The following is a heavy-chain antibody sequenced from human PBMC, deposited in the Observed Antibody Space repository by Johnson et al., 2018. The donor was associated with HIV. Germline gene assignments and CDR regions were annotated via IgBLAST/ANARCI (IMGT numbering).Heavy chain of an antibody. CDR2: ISYDGSNK. CDR3: ARDKVDDAFDI. D-gene: IGHD1-26*01. Sequence: QVQLVESGGGVVQPGRSLRLSCAASGFTFSSYAMHWVRQAPGKGLEWVAVISYDGSNKYYTDSMKGRFTISRDNSKNTLYLQMNSLRAEDTAVYYCARDKVDDAFDIWGQGTMVTVSS. CDR1: GFTFSSYA. J-gene: IGHJ3*02. V-gene: IGHV3-30*04.